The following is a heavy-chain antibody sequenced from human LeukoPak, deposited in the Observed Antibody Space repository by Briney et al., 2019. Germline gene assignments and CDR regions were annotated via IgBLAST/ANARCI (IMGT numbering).Heavy chain of an antibody. J-gene: IGHJ3*02. V-gene: IGHV1-18*01. D-gene: IGHD2-15*01. Sequence: GASVKVSCKASGYTFTGYGISWVRQAPGQGLEWMGWISAYNGNTNYAQKLQGRVTMTTDTSTSTAYMELRSLRSDDTAVYYCARVRYCSGGSCLVGYDAFDIWGQGTMVTVSS. CDR3: ARVRYCSGGSCLVGYDAFDI. CDR2: ISAYNGNT. CDR1: GYTFTGYG.